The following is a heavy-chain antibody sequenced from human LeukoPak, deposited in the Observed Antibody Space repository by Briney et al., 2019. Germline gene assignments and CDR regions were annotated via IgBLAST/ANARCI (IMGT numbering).Heavy chain of an antibody. D-gene: IGHD3-10*01. CDR2: IKQDGTEK. CDR3: ARLSEMFRGPQVIYYFDY. J-gene: IGHJ4*02. CDR1: GFSFTTYW. V-gene: IGHV3-7*01. Sequence: PGGSLRLSCGASGFSFTTYWMSWVRQAPGKGLEWVVNIKQDGTEKYYVDSVKGRFTISRDYARNSLYLQLSSLRAEDTAVYYCARLSEMFRGPQVIYYFDYWGQGTLVTVSS.